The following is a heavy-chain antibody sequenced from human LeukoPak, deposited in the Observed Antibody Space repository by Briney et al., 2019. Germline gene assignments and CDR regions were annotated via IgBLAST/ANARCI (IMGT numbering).Heavy chain of an antibody. CDR1: GGTFSSYA. CDR3: ARDRFSFGAGNWYFDL. CDR2: IIPIFGTA. J-gene: IGHJ2*01. Sequence: GSSVKVSCKASGGTFSSYAISWVRQAPGQGLEWMGGIIPIFGTANYAQKFQGRVTITADESTSTAYMELSSLRSEDTAVYYCARDRFSFGAGNWYFDLWGRGTLVTVSS. V-gene: IGHV1-69*01. D-gene: IGHD3-3*01.